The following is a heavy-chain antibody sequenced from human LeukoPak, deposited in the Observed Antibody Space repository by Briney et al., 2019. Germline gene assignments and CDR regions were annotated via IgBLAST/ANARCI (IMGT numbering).Heavy chain of an antibody. CDR1: GGSISSSSYY. V-gene: IGHV4-39*07. CDR3: AREGKKATYYDFWSGPPKV. Sequence: SETLSLTCTVSGGSISSSSYYWGWIRQPPGKGLEWIGSIYYSGSTYYNPSLKSRVTISVDTSKNQFSLKLSSVTAADTAVYYCAREGKKATYYDFWSGPPKVWGQGTLVTVSS. D-gene: IGHD3-3*01. CDR2: IYYSGST. J-gene: IGHJ4*02.